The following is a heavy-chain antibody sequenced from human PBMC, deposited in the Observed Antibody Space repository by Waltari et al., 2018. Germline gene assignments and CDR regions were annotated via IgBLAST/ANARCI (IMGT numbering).Heavy chain of an antibody. J-gene: IGHJ6*03. CDR3: ARGRVNGYMDV. CDR2: ISTSSRPI. CDR1: GFTFSSYS. D-gene: IGHD3-10*01. Sequence: EVQLVESGGGLVQPGGSLRLSCAAPGFTFSSYSMIWARQAPGKGLEWISYISTSSRPIYYADSVKGRFTISRDNAKNSLYLQMNSLRAEDTAVYYCARGRVNGYMDVWGKGTTVTVSS. V-gene: IGHV3-48*04.